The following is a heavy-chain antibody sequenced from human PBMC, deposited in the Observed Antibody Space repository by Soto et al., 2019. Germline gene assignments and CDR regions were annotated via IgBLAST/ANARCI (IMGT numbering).Heavy chain of an antibody. J-gene: IGHJ4*02. CDR2: FYYSGST. Sequence: KPSETLSLTCTVSGGSISSTSYYWVWIRQPPGKGLEWIGSFYYSGSTYYNPSLKSRVTISVDTPENQFSLKLSSVTAADTAVYYCARQVVDGTVAGTGSFDYWGQGTLVTVSS. V-gene: IGHV4-39*01. D-gene: IGHD6-19*01. CDR1: GGSISSTSYY. CDR3: ARQVVDGTVAGTGSFDY.